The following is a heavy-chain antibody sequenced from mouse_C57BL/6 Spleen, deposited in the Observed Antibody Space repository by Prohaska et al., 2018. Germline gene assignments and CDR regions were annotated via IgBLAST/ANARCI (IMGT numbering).Heavy chain of an antibody. D-gene: IGHD1-1*01. CDR3: ARTTVVEGWFAY. J-gene: IGHJ3*01. CDR2: IYPGSGST. Sequence: GAELVKPGASVKMSCKASGYTFTSYWITWVKQRPGQGLEWIGDIYPGSGSTNYNEKFKSKATLTVDTSSSTAYMQLSSLTSEDSAVYYCARTTVVEGWFAYWGQGTLVTVSA. V-gene: IGHV1-55*01. CDR1: GYTFTSYW.